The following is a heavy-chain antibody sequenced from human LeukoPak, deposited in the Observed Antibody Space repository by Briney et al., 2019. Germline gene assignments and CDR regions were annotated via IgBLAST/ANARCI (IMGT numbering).Heavy chain of an antibody. Sequence: ASVKVSCKASGYTFTSYGISWVRQAPGQGLEWMGWISAYNGNTNYAQKLQGRVTMTTDTSTSTAYMELRSLRSDDTAVYYCARLACSGGSCYPPPPDYWGQGTLVTVSS. D-gene: IGHD2-15*01. CDR1: GYTFTSYG. V-gene: IGHV1-18*01. CDR3: ARLACSGGSCYPPPPDY. J-gene: IGHJ4*02. CDR2: ISAYNGNT.